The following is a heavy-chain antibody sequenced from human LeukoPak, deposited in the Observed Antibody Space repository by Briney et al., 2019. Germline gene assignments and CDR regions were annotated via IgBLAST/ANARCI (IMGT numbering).Heavy chain of an antibody. D-gene: IGHD3-10*01. V-gene: IGHV3-30*03. Sequence: GGSLRLSCAASGFTFSSYGMHWVRQAPGKGLEWVAVISYDGSNKYYADSVKGRFTISRDNSKNTLYLQMNSLRAEDTAGYYCARSAYGSGGYPQRVSYFDYWAREPWSPSPQ. CDR3: ARSAYGSGGYPQRVSYFDY. J-gene: IGHJ4*02. CDR2: ISYDGSNK. CDR1: GFTFSSYG.